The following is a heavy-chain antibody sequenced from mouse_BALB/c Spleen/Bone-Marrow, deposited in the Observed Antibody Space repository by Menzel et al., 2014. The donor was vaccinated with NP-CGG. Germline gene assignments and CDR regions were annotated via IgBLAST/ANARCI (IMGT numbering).Heavy chain of an antibody. Sequence: VQLQQSGAELAKPGASVKMSCKASGYTLTSYWMHWVKQRPGQGLEWIGYINPSTGYTEYNQKFKDKATLTADKSSSTAYMQLSSLTSEDSAVYYCARYPYYDYDGFAYWGQGTLVTVSA. J-gene: IGHJ3*01. D-gene: IGHD2-4*01. CDR3: ARYPYYDYDGFAY. V-gene: IGHV1-7*01. CDR1: GYTLTSYW. CDR2: INPSTGYT.